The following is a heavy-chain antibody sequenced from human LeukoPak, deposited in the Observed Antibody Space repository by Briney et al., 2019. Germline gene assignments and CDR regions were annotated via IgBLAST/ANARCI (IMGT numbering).Heavy chain of an antibody. CDR1: GFNVSSNY. Sequence: GGSLRLSCAASGFNVSSNYMSWVSQAPGKGLEWVSVIYSGGSTYYADSVKGRFTISRDNAKNTLYLQMNSLRAEDTAVYYCARGAYGDYVVEYFQHWGQGTLVTVSS. CDR2: IYSGGST. V-gene: IGHV3-53*01. J-gene: IGHJ1*01. D-gene: IGHD4-17*01. CDR3: ARGAYGDYVVEYFQH.